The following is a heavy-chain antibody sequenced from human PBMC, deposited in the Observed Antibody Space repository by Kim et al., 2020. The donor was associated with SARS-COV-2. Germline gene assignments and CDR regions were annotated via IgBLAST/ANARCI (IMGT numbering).Heavy chain of an antibody. CDR3: ARGWAVKNWFDP. D-gene: IGHD3-16*01. V-gene: IGHV1-2*02. J-gene: IGHJ5*02. Sequence: NYAQKFQGRVTMTRDTSISTAYMELSRLRSDDTAVYYCARGWAVKNWFDPWGQGTLVTVSS.